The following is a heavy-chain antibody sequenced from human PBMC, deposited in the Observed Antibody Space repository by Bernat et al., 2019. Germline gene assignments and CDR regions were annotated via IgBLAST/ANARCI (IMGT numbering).Heavy chain of an antibody. D-gene: IGHD2-15*01. CDR1: GYTFTSYG. CDR2: ISAGDGNM. Sequence: QVQLVQSGAEVKKPGASVKVSCKASGYTFTSYGISWVRQAPGQGLEWMGWISAGDGNMKYSQKFQGRVTITWDRSAGTAYMELSSLTSEDTAIYFCARGWAVVVSATYFDYWGQGTVVIVSS. V-gene: IGHV1-18*01. CDR3: ARGWAVVVSATYFDY. J-gene: IGHJ4*02.